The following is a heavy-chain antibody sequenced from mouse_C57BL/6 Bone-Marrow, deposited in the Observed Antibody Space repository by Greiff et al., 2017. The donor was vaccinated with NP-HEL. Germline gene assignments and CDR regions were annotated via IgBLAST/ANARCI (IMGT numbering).Heavy chain of an antibody. CDR3: ARHYYSNYFDY. Sequence: EVMLVESGGDLVKPGGSLKLSCAASGFTFSSYGMSLVRQTPDKRLAWVATISSGGSYTYYPDSVKGRFTISRDNAKNTLYLQMSSLKSEDTAMYYCARHYYSNYFDYWGQGTTLTVSS. D-gene: IGHD2-5*01. V-gene: IGHV5-6*01. CDR2: ISSGGSYT. CDR1: GFTFSSYG. J-gene: IGHJ2*01.